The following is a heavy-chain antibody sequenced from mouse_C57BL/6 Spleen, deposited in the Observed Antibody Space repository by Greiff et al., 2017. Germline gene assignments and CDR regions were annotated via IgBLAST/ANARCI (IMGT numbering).Heavy chain of an antibody. D-gene: IGHD1-1*01. CDR1: GYTFTSYW. CDR3: AREGYYGTVDY. Sequence: VQLQQPGAELVRPGSSVKLSCKASGYTFTSYWMHWVKQRPIQGLEWIGNIDPSDSEPHYNQKFKDKATLTVDKSSSTAYMQLSSLTSEDSAVYYWAREGYYGTVDYWGQGTTLTVSS. J-gene: IGHJ2*01. V-gene: IGHV1-52*01. CDR2: IDPSDSEP.